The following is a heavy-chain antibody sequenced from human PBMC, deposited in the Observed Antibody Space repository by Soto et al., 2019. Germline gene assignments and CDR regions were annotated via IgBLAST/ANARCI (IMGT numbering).Heavy chain of an antibody. Sequence: SETLSLTCTVSGGSISSSSYYWGWIRQPPGKGLEWIGSIYYSGSTYYNPSLKSRVTISVDTSKNQFSLKLSSVTAADTAVYFCASSKYDVVAGSVWFDPWGQGTLVTVSS. J-gene: IGHJ5*02. CDR3: ASSKYDVVAGSVWFDP. D-gene: IGHD2-21*01. CDR2: IYYSGST. V-gene: IGHV4-39*01. CDR1: GGSISSSSYY.